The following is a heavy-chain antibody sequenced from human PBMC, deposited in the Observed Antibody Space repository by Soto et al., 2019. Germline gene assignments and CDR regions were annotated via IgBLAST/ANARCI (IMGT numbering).Heavy chain of an antibody. Sequence: ASVKVSCKASGYTFTSYDINWVRQATGQGLEWMGWMNPNSGNTGYAQKFQGRVTMTRNTSISTAYMELSSLRSEDTAVYYCARGANYTKTNNYYYYYMDVWGKGTTVTVS. J-gene: IGHJ6*03. V-gene: IGHV1-8*01. CDR2: MNPNSGNT. D-gene: IGHD3-3*01. CDR1: GYTFTSYD. CDR3: ARGANYTKTNNYYYYYMDV.